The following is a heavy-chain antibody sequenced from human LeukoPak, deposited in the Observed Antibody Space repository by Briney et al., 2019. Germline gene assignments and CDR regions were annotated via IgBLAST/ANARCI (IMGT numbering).Heavy chain of an antibody. Sequence: SETLSLTCAVYGGSFSGYYWSWIRQPPGKGLEWIGEINHSGSTNYNPSLKSRVTISVDTSKNQFSLELSSVTAADTAVYYCARAGVERAKNDYDYWGQGTLVTVSS. J-gene: IGHJ4*02. D-gene: IGHD1-1*01. CDR1: GGSFSGYY. CDR2: INHSGST. V-gene: IGHV4-34*01. CDR3: ARAGVERAKNDYDY.